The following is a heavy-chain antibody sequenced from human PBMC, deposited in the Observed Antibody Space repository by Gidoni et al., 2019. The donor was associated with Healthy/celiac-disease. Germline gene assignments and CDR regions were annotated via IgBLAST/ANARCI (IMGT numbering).Heavy chain of an antibody. CDR3: ARRVRDCSGSSCYSY. CDR2: IDHSASYT. D-gene: IGHD2-15*01. Sequence: EVQLVQSGAEVKKPGASLRISCQGYGYSFTSYSISWVRQIPGKGRDWTGRIDHSASYTNYSPSFQGHVTISADKSISTAYLQWSSLKASDTAMYYCARRVRDCSGSSCYSYWGQGTLVTVSS. J-gene: IGHJ4*02. V-gene: IGHV5-10-1*03. CDR1: GYSFTSYS.